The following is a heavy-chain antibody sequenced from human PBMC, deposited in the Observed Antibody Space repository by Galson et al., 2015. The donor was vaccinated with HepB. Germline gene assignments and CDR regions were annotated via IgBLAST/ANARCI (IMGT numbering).Heavy chain of an antibody. V-gene: IGHV3-48*02. Sequence: SLRLSCAVSGLMFSGYSLNWVRQAPGKGLEWLTYISSSSSSIYYAVSVKGRFTISRDNAKNSLYLQMNSLRDEDTAVYYCARHCGGDCLEAFDIWGQGTMVTVSS. D-gene: IGHD2-21*02. J-gene: IGHJ3*02. CDR1: GLMFSGYS. CDR2: ISSSSSSI. CDR3: ARHCGGDCLEAFDI.